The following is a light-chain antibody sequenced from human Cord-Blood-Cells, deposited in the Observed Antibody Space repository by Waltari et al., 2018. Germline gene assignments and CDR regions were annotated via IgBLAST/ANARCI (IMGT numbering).Light chain of an antibody. CDR1: GSGVGIYYL. V-gene: IGLV2-23*01. Sequence: SPLTQPASACGSPGQTFTISCTGTGSGVGIYYLLPWYQQHPGKPPKLMIYEGSKRPSGVSSRFSCSKSGNTASLTISGLVADDEADYYCCAYAGSSTLVFGGGTRLTVL. J-gene: IGLJ2*01. CDR2: EGS. CDR3: CAYAGSSTLV.